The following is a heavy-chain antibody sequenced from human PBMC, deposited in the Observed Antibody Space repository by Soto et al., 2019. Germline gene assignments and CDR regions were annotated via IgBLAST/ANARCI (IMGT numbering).Heavy chain of an antibody. D-gene: IGHD1-1*01. V-gene: IGHV3-23*01. CDR3: AGRLAVTTYYYYMDV. Sequence: GGSLRLSCAASGFTFSSYAMSWVRQAPGKGLEWVSAISGSGGSTYYADSVEGRFTISRDNSKNTLYLRMNSLRAEDTAVYYCAGRLAVTTYYYYMDVWGKGTTVTVSS. CDR2: ISGSGGST. J-gene: IGHJ6*03. CDR1: GFTFSSYA.